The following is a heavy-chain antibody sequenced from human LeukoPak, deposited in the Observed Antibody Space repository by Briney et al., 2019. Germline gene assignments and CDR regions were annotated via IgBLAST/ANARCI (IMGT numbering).Heavy chain of an antibody. CDR2: INCSSGGT. V-gene: IGHV1-2*02. D-gene: IGHD3-3*01. CDR3: ARDLTIVGGVSDPRIRGH. J-gene: IGHJ4*02. Sequence: ASVKVSCKASGYTFTGYYMHWVRQAPGQGLEWMGWINCSSGGTKYAQKFQGRVSMSRDTSISTAYLELSRLRSDDTAVYYCARDLTIVGGVSDPRIRGHWGQGTLVTVSS. CDR1: GYTFTGYY.